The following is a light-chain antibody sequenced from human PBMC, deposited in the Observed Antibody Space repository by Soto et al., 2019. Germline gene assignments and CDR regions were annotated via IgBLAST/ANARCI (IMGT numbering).Light chain of an antibody. V-gene: IGLV2-14*01. CDR1: SSDIGGYNY. CDR3: CSLTTSHTYV. Sequence: QSALTQPASVSGSPGQSITISCTGTSSDIGGYNYVSWYQQHPGQAPKLMIYEVRNRPSGVSNRYSGSKSGNSASLTISGLQADDEADYYCCSLTTSHTYVFGSGTKVTVL. J-gene: IGLJ1*01. CDR2: EVR.